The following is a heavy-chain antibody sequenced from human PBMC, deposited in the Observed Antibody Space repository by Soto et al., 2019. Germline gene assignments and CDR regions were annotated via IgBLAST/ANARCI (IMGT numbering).Heavy chain of an antibody. CDR1: GFTFSSYA. V-gene: IGHV3-23*01. CDR2: ISGSGGST. CDR3: AKVYHAYYYDSSGYYFDY. Sequence: GGSLSLSCAASGFTFSSYAMSWVRQAPGKGLEWVSAISGSGGSTYYADSVKGRFTISRDNSKNTLYLQMNSLRAEDTAVYYCAKVYHAYYYDSSGYYFDYWGQGTLVTVSS. D-gene: IGHD3-22*01. J-gene: IGHJ4*02.